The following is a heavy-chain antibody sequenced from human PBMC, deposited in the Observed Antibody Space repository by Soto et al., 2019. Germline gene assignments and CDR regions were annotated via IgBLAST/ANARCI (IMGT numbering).Heavy chain of an antibody. V-gene: IGHV1-69*12. CDR1: GGTFSSYA. D-gene: IGHD3-3*02. Sequence: QVQLVQSGAEVKEPGSSVKVSCQASGGTFSSYALSWVRQAPGQGLEWMGGIIPLFRTPDYAQKFQGRVTTTADESTSTAYMELSSLRSEDTAIYYCARDNGRPQLGGNYYYITDVWGQGTTITVSS. CDR3: ARDNGRPQLGGNYYYITDV. J-gene: IGHJ6*02. CDR2: IIPLFRTP.